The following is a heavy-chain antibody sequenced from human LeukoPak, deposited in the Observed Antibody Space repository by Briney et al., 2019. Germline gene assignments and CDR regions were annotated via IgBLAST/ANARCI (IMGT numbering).Heavy chain of an antibody. D-gene: IGHD3-16*02. V-gene: IGHV3-23*01. CDR1: GFTFSSYA. CDR2: ISGSGGST. Sequence: HPGGSLRLSCAASGFTFSSYAMSWVRQAPGKGLEWVSAISGSGGSTYYADSVKGRFTISRDNSKNTLYLQMNSLRAEDTAVYYCAKEGSYYDYVWGSYRPFDYWGQGTLVTVSS. J-gene: IGHJ4*02. CDR3: AKEGSYYDYVWGSYRPFDY.